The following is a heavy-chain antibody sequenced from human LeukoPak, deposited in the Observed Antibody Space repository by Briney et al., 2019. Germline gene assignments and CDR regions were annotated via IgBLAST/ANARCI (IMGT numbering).Heavy chain of an antibody. CDR2: ISSSSSYI. CDR1: RFTFSSYS. J-gene: IGHJ4*02. D-gene: IGHD3-10*01. Sequence: PGGSLRLSRAASRFTFSSYSMNWVRQAPGKGLGWVSSISSSSSYIYYAGSVKGPFTISRDNAKNSLYLQMNSLRAEDTAVYYWARAGTGVGYWGQGTLVTVSS. V-gene: IGHV3-21*01. CDR3: ARAGTGVGY.